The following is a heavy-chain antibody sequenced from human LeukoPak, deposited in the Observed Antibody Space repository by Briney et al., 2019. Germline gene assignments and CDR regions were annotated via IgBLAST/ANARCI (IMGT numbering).Heavy chain of an antibody. CDR3: ARGGYEYYYIDV. CDR1: GGSINNYY. CDR2: IYTSGST. V-gene: IGHV4-4*07. J-gene: IGHJ6*03. Sequence: SETLSLTCTVSGGSINNYYWTWIRQPAGKGLEWIGRIYTSGSTNYNPSLKSRVTMSVDTSKSQFSLNLSSVTAADTAVYYCARGGYEYYYIDVWGKGTTVTVSS. D-gene: IGHD3-16*01.